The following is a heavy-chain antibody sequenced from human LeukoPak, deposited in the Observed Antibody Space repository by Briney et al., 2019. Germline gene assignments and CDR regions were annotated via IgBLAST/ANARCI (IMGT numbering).Heavy chain of an antibody. CDR2: ISGGGGST. J-gene: IGHJ4*02. CDR3: AKDHAYYYDSSGYYYFHY. D-gene: IGHD3-22*01. CDR1: GFTFSNSA. Sequence: GGSLRLSCSASGFTFSNSAMSWVRQAPGEGLEWVSAISGGGGSTYYADSVKGRFTISRDNSKNTVYLQMNTLRAEDTALYYCAKDHAYYYDSSGYYYFHYWGQGTLVTVSS. V-gene: IGHV3-23*01.